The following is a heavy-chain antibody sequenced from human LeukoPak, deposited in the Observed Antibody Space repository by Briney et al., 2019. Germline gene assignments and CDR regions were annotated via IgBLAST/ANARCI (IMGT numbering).Heavy chain of an antibody. CDR1: GFTFRSYA. J-gene: IGHJ3*02. Sequence: PGGSLRLSCAASGFTFRSYAMNWVRQAPVKGLEWVSVISGSGGSTYYADSVKGRFTNSRDNSKNTLYLQMNSLRAEDTAVYYCSLSGDNDAFDIWGQGTKVTVSS. D-gene: IGHD3-10*01. CDR3: SLSGDNDAFDI. V-gene: IGHV3-23*01. CDR2: ISGSGGST.